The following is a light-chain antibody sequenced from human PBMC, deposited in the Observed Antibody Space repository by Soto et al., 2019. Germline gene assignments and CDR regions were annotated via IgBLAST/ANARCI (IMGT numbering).Light chain of an antibody. J-gene: IGKJ4*01. Sequence: EIVFTQSPGTLSLSPGERATLSCGASQSVTSNYLAWYQQKLGQAPRLIIYDASTRETGIPPRFSGSGAGTECTRTISSLQSDDYEVYDCQQYNNLTRTFGGGTKVDIK. CDR3: QQYNNLTRT. CDR1: QSVTSN. V-gene: IGKV3-15*01. CDR2: DAS.